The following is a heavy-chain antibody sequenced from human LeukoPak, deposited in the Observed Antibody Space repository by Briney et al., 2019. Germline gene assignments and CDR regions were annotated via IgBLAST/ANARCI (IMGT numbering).Heavy chain of an antibody. Sequence: SETLSLTCTVSGGSINTRSSYWGWLRQPPGKGLQWIGTIYYSGSTYYTPSLTTRVTISADTSKNQFSLRLTSVTAADTALYYSARRASTFDIWGQGTMVTVSS. V-gene: IGHV4-39*01. CDR3: ARRASTFDI. D-gene: IGHD6-6*01. CDR1: GGSINTRSSY. J-gene: IGHJ3*02. CDR2: IYYSGST.